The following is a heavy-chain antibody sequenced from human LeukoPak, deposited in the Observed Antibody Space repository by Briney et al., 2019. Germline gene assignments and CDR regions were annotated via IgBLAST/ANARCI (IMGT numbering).Heavy chain of an antibody. V-gene: IGHV3-33*06. CDR2: IWYDGSNK. J-gene: IGHJ4*02. Sequence: PARSLRLTCAASGFTFSSYGMHWVRQAPGKGLEWVADIWYDGSNKYYADSEKGRITISNDTTKNTLYLQSNSPGAEDQAVYCIAKDLKYSSSWYVRGFDYWGQGTLVTVSS. D-gene: IGHD6-13*01. CDR3: AKDLKYSSSWYVRGFDY. CDR1: GFTFSSYG.